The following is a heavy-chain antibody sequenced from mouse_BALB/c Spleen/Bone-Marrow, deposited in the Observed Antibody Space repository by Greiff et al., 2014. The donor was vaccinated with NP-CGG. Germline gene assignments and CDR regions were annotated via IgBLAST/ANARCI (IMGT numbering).Heavy chain of an antibody. CDR3: ARHYRYYFDY. J-gene: IGHJ2*01. Sequence: QVQLQQSGAELAKPGASVKMSCKASGYTFTSYRMHWVKQRPGQGLEWIGYINPSTGYTEYNQKFKDKATLTADKSSSTAYMQLSSLTSEDSAVYYCARHYRYYFDYWGQGTTLTVSS. CDR1: GYTFTSYR. D-gene: IGHD2-14*01. V-gene: IGHV1-4*01. CDR2: INPSTGYT.